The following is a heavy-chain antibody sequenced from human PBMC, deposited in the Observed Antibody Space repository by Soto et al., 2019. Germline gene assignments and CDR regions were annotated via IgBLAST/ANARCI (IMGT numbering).Heavy chain of an antibody. CDR3: ARRETMQDLDY. Sequence: PGGSLRLSCAASGFTFSSYAMHWVRQAPGKGLEWVAVISYDGSNKYYADSVKGRFTISRDNSKNTLYLQMNSLRAEDTAVYYCARRETMQDLDYWGQGTLVTVSS. CDR1: GFTFSSYA. D-gene: IGHD2-15*01. V-gene: IGHV3-30-3*01. CDR2: ISYDGSNK. J-gene: IGHJ4*02.